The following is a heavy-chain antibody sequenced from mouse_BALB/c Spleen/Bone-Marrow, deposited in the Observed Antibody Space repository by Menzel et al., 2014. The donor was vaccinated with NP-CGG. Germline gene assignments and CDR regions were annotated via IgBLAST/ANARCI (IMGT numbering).Heavy chain of an antibody. CDR1: GFTFSSYT. CDR2: ISSGGSYT. J-gene: IGHJ4*01. Sequence: DVQLVESGGGLVKPGGSLKLSCAASGFTFSSYTMSWVRQTPEKRLEWVATISSGGSYTYYPDSVKGRFTISRDNAKNTLYLQMSSLKSEDTAMYYCTRDPYYYGSGYAMDYWGQGTSVTVSS. CDR3: TRDPYYYGSGYAMDY. V-gene: IGHV5-6-4*01. D-gene: IGHD1-1*01.